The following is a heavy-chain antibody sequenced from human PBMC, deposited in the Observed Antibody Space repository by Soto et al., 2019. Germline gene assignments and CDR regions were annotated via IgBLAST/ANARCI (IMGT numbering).Heavy chain of an antibody. CDR3: ARGRYWLTGRCFPNWFDS. V-gene: IGHV4-30-4*01. CDR2: IYKSATT. CDR1: GDSISTVDYF. J-gene: IGHJ5*01. D-gene: IGHD7-27*01. Sequence: QVQLLESGPGLVKPSQTLSLTCSVSGDSISTVDYFWAWVRQPPGQALEYIGYIYKSATTYYNPSFESRVAISLDTSKSQFCLNVTSLTAADTAVYFCARGRYWLTGRCFPNWFDSWGQGTLVTVSS.